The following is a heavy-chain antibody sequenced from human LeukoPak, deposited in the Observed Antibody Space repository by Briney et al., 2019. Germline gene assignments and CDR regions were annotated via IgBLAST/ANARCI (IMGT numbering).Heavy chain of an antibody. V-gene: IGHV1-2*02. D-gene: IGHD6-25*01. CDR3: AAQRATPDAFDI. J-gene: IGHJ3*02. CDR2: INPNSGGT. CDR1: GYTSTGYY. Sequence: ASVKVSCKASGYTSTGYYMHWVRQAPGQGLEWMGWINPNSGGTNYAQKFQGRVTMTRDTSISTAYMELSRLRSDDTAVYYCAAQRATPDAFDIWGQGTMVTVSS.